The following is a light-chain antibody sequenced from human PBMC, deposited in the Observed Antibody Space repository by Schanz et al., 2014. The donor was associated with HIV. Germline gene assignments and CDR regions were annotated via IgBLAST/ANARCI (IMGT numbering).Light chain of an antibody. J-gene: IGKJ3*01. V-gene: IGKV3-20*01. CDR2: ATS. CDR1: QRLSSSY. Sequence: EIVLTQSPGSLSLSPGGRATLSCGASQRLSSSYLAWYQQKRDQPPRLVIYATSTRAAGIPDRFSGTGSGTDFTLTISSLEPEDFAVYYCQQYNNWPRTFGPGTTVDIK. CDR3: QQYNNWPRT.